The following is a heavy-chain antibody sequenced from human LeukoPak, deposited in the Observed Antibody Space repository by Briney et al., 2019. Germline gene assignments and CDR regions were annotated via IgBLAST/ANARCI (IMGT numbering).Heavy chain of an antibody. J-gene: IGHJ4*02. CDR1: GYSFTSYW. Sequence: GESLKISCKGSGYSFTSYWIGWVRQMPGKGLEWMGIIYPGDSDTRYSPSFQGQVTISADKSISTAYLQWSGLKASDTAMYYCAIGEDSSGWDLYYFDYWGQGTLVTVSS. V-gene: IGHV5-51*01. D-gene: IGHD6-19*01. CDR3: AIGEDSSGWDLYYFDY. CDR2: IYPGDSDT.